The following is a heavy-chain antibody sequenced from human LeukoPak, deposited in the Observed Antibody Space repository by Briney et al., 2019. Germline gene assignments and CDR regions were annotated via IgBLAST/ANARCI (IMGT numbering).Heavy chain of an antibody. Sequence: GGSLRLSCAASGFILSSYAMTWVRQAPGKGLEWVTGISGSGDNTYYADSVKGQFTISRDNSKNTLYLQMNSLRAEDTAVYYCAKGDASPVHLLTGHWGQGTLVTVSS. CDR2: ISGSGDNT. D-gene: IGHD3-9*01. CDR3: AKGDASPVHLLTGH. V-gene: IGHV3-23*01. J-gene: IGHJ4*02. CDR1: GFILSSYA.